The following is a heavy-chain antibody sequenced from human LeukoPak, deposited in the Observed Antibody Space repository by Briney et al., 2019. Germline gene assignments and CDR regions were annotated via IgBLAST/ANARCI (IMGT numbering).Heavy chain of an antibody. CDR2: IYYSGGT. D-gene: IGHD2-2*01. CDR1: GGSISDNY. J-gene: IGHJ6*03. CDR3: ARVVIYCSSTSCFYMDV. Sequence: PSETLSLTCTVSGGSISDNYWSWIRQPPGKGLEWIGYIYYSGGTNYNPSLKSRVTISVDTSKNQFSLKLSSVTAADTAVYYCARVVIYCSSTSCFYMDVWGKGTTVTVSS. V-gene: IGHV4-59*01.